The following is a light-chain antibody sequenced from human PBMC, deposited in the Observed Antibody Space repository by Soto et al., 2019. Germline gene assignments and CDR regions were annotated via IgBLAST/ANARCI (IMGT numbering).Light chain of an antibody. V-gene: IGKV1-33*01. CDR2: DAS. J-gene: IGKJ3*01. CDR3: QQYDNLPPFT. Sequence: DIQMTQSPSSLSASVGDRVTITCQASQDIGNLLNWYQQKPGKAPKLLIYDASNLETGVPSRFSGSVSGTDLTFTISSLQPEDIATYYFQQYDNLPPFTCGPGTKVDI. CDR1: QDIGNL.